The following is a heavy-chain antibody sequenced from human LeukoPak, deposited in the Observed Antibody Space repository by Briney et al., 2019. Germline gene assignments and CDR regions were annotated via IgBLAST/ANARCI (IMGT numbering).Heavy chain of an antibody. CDR2: ISAYNGNT. CDR3: ARGRLVAAAGKWFDP. CDR1: GYTFTSYG. V-gene: IGHV1-18*01. Sequence: ASVKVSCKASGYTFTSYGISWVRQAPGQGLEWMGWISAYNGNTNYAQKLQGRVTMTTDTSTSTAYMELSSLRSEDTAVYYCARGRLVAAAGKWFDPWGQGTLVTVSS. J-gene: IGHJ5*02. D-gene: IGHD6-13*01.